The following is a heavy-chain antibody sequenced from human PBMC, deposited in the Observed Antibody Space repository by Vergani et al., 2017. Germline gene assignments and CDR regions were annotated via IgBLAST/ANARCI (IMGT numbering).Heavy chain of an antibody. CDR3: VREANFGSYRTADH. V-gene: IGHV3-30*03. CDR1: GYTFTGYY. CDR2: LSRDSRKI. Sequence: QVQLVQSGAEVKKPGASVKVSCKASGYTFTGYYMHWVRQIPGKGLEWMAVLSRDSRKIHYADSVRDRVTISRDNSKNTLYLQVNSLTPEDTAVYYCVREANFGSYRTADHWGQGTLVTVSS. J-gene: IGHJ4*02. D-gene: IGHD3-22*01.